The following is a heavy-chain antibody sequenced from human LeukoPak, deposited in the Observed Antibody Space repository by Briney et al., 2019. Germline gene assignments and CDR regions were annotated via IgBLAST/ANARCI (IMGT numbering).Heavy chain of an antibody. V-gene: IGHV3-15*01. CDR1: GFTFSNAW. D-gene: IGHD3-10*01. Sequence: PGGSLRLSCAASGFTFSNAWMSWVRQAPGKGLEWVGRIKSKTDGGTTDYAAPVKGRFTISRDDSKNTLYLQMNSLKTEDTAVYYCTTDTWLTMVRGDAFDIWGQGTMVTVSS. J-gene: IGHJ3*02. CDR2: IKSKTDGGTT. CDR3: TTDTWLTMVRGDAFDI.